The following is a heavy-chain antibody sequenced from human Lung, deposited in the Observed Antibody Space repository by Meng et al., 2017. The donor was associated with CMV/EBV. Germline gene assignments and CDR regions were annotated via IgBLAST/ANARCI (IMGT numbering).Heavy chain of an antibody. CDR1: GFTFSSFG. J-gene: IGHJ4*02. Sequence: SGFTFSSFGMHWVRQAPGKALEWVAVISYHERNKFYGDSVKGRFTVSRDNSKSTVYLHVDSLRPDDTAVYYCAKEDCSGATCSLDKWGQGTLVTVSS. CDR3: AKEDCSGATCSLDK. D-gene: IGHD2-15*01. V-gene: IGHV3-30*18. CDR2: ISYHERNK.